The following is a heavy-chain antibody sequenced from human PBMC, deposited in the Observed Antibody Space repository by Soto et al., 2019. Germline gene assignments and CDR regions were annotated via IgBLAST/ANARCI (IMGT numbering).Heavy chain of an antibody. Sequence: SETLSLTCAVSGGSISSGGYSWSWIRQPPGKGLEWIGYIYHSGSTYYNPSLKSRVTISVDRSKNQFSLRLSSVTAADTAAYYCARGMTRVTTIDYWGQGTLVT. D-gene: IGHD4-4*01. CDR1: GGSISSGGYS. CDR2: IYHSGST. V-gene: IGHV4-30-2*01. J-gene: IGHJ4*02. CDR3: ARGMTRVTTIDY.